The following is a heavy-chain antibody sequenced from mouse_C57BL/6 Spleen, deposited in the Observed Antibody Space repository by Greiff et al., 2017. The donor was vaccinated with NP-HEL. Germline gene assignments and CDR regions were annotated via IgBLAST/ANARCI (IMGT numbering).Heavy chain of an antibody. V-gene: IGHV1-12*01. CDR1: GYTFTSYN. D-gene: IGHD2-4*01. CDR3: ASSYDYAWFAY. J-gene: IGHJ3*01. CDR2: IYPGNGDT. Sequence: QVQLQQSGAELVRPGASVKMSCKASGYTFTSYNMHWVKPTPRQGLEWIGAIYPGNGDTSYNQKFKGKATLPVDKSSSTAYMQLSSLTSEDSAVYFCASSYDYAWFAYWGQGTLVTVSA.